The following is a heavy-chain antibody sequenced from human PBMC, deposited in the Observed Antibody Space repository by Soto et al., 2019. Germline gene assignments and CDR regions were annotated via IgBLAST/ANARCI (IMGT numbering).Heavy chain of an antibody. CDR3: AKDRYYDSSGYYSDGMDV. Sequence: GESLKISCAASGFTFSSYAMSWVRQAPGKGLEWVSAISGSGGSTYYADSVKGRFTISRDNSKNTLYLQMNSLRAEDTAVYYCAKDRYYDSSGYYSDGMDVWGQGTTVTVSS. J-gene: IGHJ6*02. D-gene: IGHD3-22*01. CDR2: ISGSGGST. V-gene: IGHV3-23*01. CDR1: GFTFSSYA.